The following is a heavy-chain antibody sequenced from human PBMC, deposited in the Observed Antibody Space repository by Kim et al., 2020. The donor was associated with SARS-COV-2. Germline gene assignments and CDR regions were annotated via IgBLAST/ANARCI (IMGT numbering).Heavy chain of an antibody. CDR1: GFTFSDYY. CDR2: ISSSSTYT. V-gene: IGHV3-11*05. Sequence: GGSLRLSCAASGFTFSDYYMSWIRQAPGKGLEWVSYISSSSTYTNYADSVKGRFTISRDNAKNSLYLQMNSLRAEDTAVYYCARDLGYCSSTSCYRRNYFDYWGQGTLVTVSS. CDR3: ARDLGYCSSTSCYRRNYFDY. D-gene: IGHD2-2*01. J-gene: IGHJ4*02.